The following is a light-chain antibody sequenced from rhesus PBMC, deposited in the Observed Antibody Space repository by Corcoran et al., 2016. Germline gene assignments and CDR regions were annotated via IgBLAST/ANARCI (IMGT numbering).Light chain of an antibody. Sequence: DIQMTQSPSSLSASVGDRVTITCPASENVNNYLNWYQQKPGKAPKLLSYKASNLQSGVPSRSSGSGSVTDYTFTISSLQPEDVATNYCQHDFGTPFTFGPGTKLDIK. CDR1: ENVNNY. CDR2: KAS. CDR3: QHDFGTPFT. J-gene: IGKJ3*01. V-gene: IGKV1-74*01.